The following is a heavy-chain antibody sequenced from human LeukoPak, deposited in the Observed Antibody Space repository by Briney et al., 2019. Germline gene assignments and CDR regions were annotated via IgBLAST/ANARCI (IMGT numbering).Heavy chain of an antibody. CDR2: IVTIISTA. CDR1: GGTFHSYI. D-gene: IGHD2-15*01. V-gene: IGHV1-69*13. Sequence: SVKVSCKASGGTFHSYIVTWVRQAPGQGLEWMGGIVTIISTANYAQKFQGRVTITADDSTSTAYMELRSLRSEDTAIYYCARDQRPSCLGGICYSGDYWGQGTLVTVTS. J-gene: IGHJ4*02. CDR3: ARDQRPSCLGGICYSGDY.